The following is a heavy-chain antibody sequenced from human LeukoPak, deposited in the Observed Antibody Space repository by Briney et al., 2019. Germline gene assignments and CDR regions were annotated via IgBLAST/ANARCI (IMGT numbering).Heavy chain of an antibody. CDR3: ARDPPLGSCSTISCPHLDS. CDR2: ISNSSSFI. J-gene: IGHJ4*02. V-gene: IGHV3-21*01. Sequence: KPGGSLRLSCAASGFTFSRYSMNWVRQAPGKGLEWVSSISNSSSFIYYADSVKGRFTISRDNAKNSLYLQMNSLRAEDTAVYYCARDPPLGSCSTISCPHLDSWGQGTLVTVSS. CDR1: GFTFSRYS. D-gene: IGHD2-2*01.